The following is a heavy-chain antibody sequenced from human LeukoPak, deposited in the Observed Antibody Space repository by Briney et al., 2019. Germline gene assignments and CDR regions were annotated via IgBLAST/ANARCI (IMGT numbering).Heavy chain of an antibody. D-gene: IGHD6-13*01. CDR1: GGSISGYY. CDR2: INHSGST. V-gene: IGHV4-34*01. J-gene: IGHJ6*03. CDR3: ASLRVGSSFGYQFYMDV. Sequence: SETLCLTCTVSGGSISGYYWSWIRQPPGKGLEWIGEINHSGSTNYNPSLKSRVTISVDTSKKQFSLKLNSVTAADTAVYYCASLRVGSSFGYQFYMDVWGKGTTVTVSS.